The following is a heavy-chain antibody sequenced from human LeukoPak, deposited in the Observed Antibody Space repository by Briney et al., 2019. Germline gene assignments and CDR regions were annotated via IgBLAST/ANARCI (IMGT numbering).Heavy chain of an antibody. CDR3: ARDLGEGQWLVLGY. D-gene: IGHD6-19*01. CDR1: GYSIRSDYY. J-gene: IGHJ4*02. V-gene: IGHV4-38-2*02. Sequence: SETLSLTCNVSGYSIRSDYYWGWIRQPPGEGLEWIGNIHHSGSSYRNPSLKNRVTISVDTSKNQFSLKLSSVTAADTAVYYCARDLGEGQWLVLGYWGQGTLVTVSS. CDR2: IHHSGSS.